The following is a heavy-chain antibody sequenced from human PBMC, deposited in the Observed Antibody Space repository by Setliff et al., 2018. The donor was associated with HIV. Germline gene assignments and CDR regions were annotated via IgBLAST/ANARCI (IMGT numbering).Heavy chain of an antibody. Sequence: GGSLRLSCTGSGFNFENYAMNWVRQAPGKALEWIAFIRSNTYGGTTEYAASVKGRFTISRDDSKSIAYLQMDSLKAEDTAVYYCTGMFLGFWGPGTLVTVSS. V-gene: IGHV3-49*04. CDR3: TGMFLGF. CDR1: GFNFENYA. J-gene: IGHJ4*02. CDR2: IRSNTYGGTT. D-gene: IGHD3-10*02.